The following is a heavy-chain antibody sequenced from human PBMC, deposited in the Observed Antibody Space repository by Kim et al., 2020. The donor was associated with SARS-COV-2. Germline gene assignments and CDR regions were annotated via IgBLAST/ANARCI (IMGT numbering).Heavy chain of an antibody. CDR1: GFTVSNYW. Sequence: GGSLRLSCVASGFTVSNYWMTWVRQAPGKGLEWVASIKQDGSEKYYVDSVKGRFTISRDNAKNSLYLQVNSLRAEDTAVYYCAKDRGASYWGQGTLVTVSS. J-gene: IGHJ4*02. D-gene: IGHD1-26*01. V-gene: IGHV3-7*04. CDR3: AKDRGASY. CDR2: IKQDGSEK.